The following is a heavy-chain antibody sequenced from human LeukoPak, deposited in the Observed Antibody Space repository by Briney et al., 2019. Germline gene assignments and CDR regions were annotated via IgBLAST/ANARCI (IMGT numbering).Heavy chain of an antibody. CDR2: IYYSGST. CDR1: GGSISSGDYY. D-gene: IGHD5-24*01. V-gene: IGHV4-30-4*08. CDR3: ASVGDGYNFDY. J-gene: IGHJ4*02. Sequence: SETLSLTCTVSGGSISSGDYYWSWIRQPPGKGLGWIGYIYYSGSTYYNPSLKSRVTISVDTSKNQFSLKLSSVTAADTAVYYCASVGDGYNFDYWGQGTLVTVSS.